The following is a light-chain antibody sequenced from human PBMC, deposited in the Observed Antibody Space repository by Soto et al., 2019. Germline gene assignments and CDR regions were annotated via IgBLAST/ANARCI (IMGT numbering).Light chain of an antibody. CDR3: QQYGTSPIT. J-gene: IGKJ3*01. Sequence: EIVLTQSPGTLSLSPGERATVSCRASQSVSDSYLAWYQQKPGQAPRLLIYGASSRATGIPDRFSGSGSGTDFTLTISRLEAEDFAVYYCQQYGTSPITFGPGTKVDSK. V-gene: IGKV3-20*01. CDR1: QSVSDSY. CDR2: GAS.